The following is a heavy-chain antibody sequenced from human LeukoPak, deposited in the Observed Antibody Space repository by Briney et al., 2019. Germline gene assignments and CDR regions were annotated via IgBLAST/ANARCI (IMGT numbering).Heavy chain of an antibody. Sequence: SETLSLTCAVYGGSFSGYYWSWIRQPPGKGLEWIGEINHSGSTNYNPSLKSRVTISVDTSKNQFSLKLSSVTAADTAVYYCGMNYYGSGSPFFDYWGQGTLVTVSS. CDR3: GMNYYGSGSPFFDY. V-gene: IGHV4-34*01. CDR1: GGSFSGYY. J-gene: IGHJ4*02. D-gene: IGHD3-10*01. CDR2: INHSGST.